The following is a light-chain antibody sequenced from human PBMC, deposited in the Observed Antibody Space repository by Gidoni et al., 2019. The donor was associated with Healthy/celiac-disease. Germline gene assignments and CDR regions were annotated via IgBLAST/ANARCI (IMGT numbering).Light chain of an antibody. Sequence: DIQMTQSPSSLSASLGARVTITCQASQDISNYLNWYQQKPGKAPKLLIYDASNLETGVPSRFSGSGSGTDFTFTISSLHPEDIATYYCQSYDNLPLPFGGGTKVEIK. V-gene: IGKV1-33*01. CDR3: QSYDNLPLP. CDR1: QDISNY. CDR2: DAS. J-gene: IGKJ4*01.